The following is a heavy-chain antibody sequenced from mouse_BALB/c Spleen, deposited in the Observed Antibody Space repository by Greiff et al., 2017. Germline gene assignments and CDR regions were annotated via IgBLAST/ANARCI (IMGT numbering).Heavy chain of an antibody. J-gene: IGHJ2*01. CDR1: GYTFTSYW. D-gene: IGHD2-14*01. CDR3: ARSPYRYGTDY. V-gene: IGHV1-80*01. Sequence: QVQLKQSGTVLARPGASVKMSCKASGYTFTSYWMHWVKQRPGQGLEWIGQIYPGDGDTNYNGKFKGKATLTADKSSSTAYMQLSSLTSEDSAVYFCARSPYRYGTDYWGQGTTLTVSS. CDR2: IYPGDGDT.